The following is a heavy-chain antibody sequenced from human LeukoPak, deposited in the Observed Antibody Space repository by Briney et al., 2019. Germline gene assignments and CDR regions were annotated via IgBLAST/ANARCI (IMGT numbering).Heavy chain of an antibody. Sequence: PWGSLRLSCAASGFTFSSYEMNWVRQAPGKGLEWVSYLSFSGSTIYYADSVKGRFTISRDNAKNSLYLQMNSLRAEDTAVYYCARTTYYDFWSGSARGHFDYWGQGTLVAV. CDR2: LSFSGSTI. D-gene: IGHD3-3*01. CDR3: ARTTYYDFWSGSARGHFDY. CDR1: GFTFSSYE. V-gene: IGHV3-48*03. J-gene: IGHJ4*02.